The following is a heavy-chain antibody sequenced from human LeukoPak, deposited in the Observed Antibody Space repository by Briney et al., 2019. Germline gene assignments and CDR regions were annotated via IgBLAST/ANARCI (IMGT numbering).Heavy chain of an antibody. Sequence: GGSLRLSCAASGFTFSSYSMNWVRQAPGKGLEWVSSISSSSSYIYYADSVKGRFAISRDNSKNTMYLQMNSLRAEDTAVYYCAKDPDCTSGICYTFFDYWGQGTLVTVSS. CDR1: GFTFSSYS. J-gene: IGHJ4*02. CDR3: AKDPDCTSGICYTFFDY. V-gene: IGHV3-21*04. CDR2: ISSSSSYI. D-gene: IGHD2-8*01.